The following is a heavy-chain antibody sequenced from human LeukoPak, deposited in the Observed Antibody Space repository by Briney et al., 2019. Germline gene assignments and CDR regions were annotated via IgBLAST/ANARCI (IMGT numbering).Heavy chain of an antibody. Sequence: GESLKISCKGSGYSFTNYWIGWVRQMPGKGLEWMGIIYPGDSDTRYSPSFQGQVTISADKSISTAYLQWSSLKASDTAMYYCARRLRTAMVEYYFDYWGQGTLVTVSS. D-gene: IGHD5-18*01. CDR2: IYPGDSDT. CDR1: GYSFTNYW. J-gene: IGHJ4*02. V-gene: IGHV5-51*01. CDR3: ARRLRTAMVEYYFDY.